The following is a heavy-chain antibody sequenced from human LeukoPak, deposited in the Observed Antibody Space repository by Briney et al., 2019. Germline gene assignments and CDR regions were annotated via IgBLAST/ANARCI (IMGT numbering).Heavy chain of an antibody. Sequence: QTGGSLRLSCAASGFTFSSYAMHWVRQAPGKGLEWVAVISYDGSNKYYADSVKGRFTISRDNSKNTLYLQMNSLRAEDTAVYYCARRAGWSAMDAFDIWGQGTMVTVSS. CDR1: GFTFSSYA. V-gene: IGHV3-30-3*01. D-gene: IGHD6-19*01. CDR3: ARRAGWSAMDAFDI. J-gene: IGHJ3*02. CDR2: ISYDGSNK.